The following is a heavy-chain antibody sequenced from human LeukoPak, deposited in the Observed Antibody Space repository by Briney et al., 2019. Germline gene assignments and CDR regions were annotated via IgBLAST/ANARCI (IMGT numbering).Heavy chain of an antibody. J-gene: IGHJ4*02. CDR2: INHSGST. CDR3: AREEWELSSHFDY. D-gene: IGHD1-26*01. Sequence: SETLSLTCAVYGWSFSGYYWSWIRQPPGKGLEWIGEINHSGSTNYNPSRKSRVTISVDTSKNQFSLKLRSVTAADTPVYYCAREEWELSSHFDYWGQGTLVTVSS. V-gene: IGHV4-34*01. CDR1: GWSFSGYY.